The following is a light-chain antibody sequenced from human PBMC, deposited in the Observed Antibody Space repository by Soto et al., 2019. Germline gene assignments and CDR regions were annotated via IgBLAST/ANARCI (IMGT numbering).Light chain of an antibody. CDR1: QSVSIH. Sequence: ETVMTQSPGTLSVSLGERAPLSCRASQSVSIHLAWYQQKPGQPPRLLIYDTSTRATGSPARFSGSGAGTEVTLTISSLQSEDFAVYYCQQYSNWPPITCGQGTRLE. V-gene: IGKV3-15*01. CDR2: DTS. J-gene: IGKJ5*01. CDR3: QQYSNWPPIT.